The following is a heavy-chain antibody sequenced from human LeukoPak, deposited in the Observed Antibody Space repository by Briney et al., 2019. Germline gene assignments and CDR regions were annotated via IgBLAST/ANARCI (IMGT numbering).Heavy chain of an antibody. CDR3: ATDNSYGSGSYYT. V-gene: IGHV6-1*01. Sequence: SQTLSLTCAISGDSVSSNSAAWDWIRQSPSRGLEWLGRTYYRSKWYNDYAVSVKSRITINPDTSKNQFSLKLSSVTAADTAVYYCATDNSYGSGSYYTWGQGTLVTVSS. J-gene: IGHJ4*02. CDR1: GDSVSSNSAA. CDR2: TYYRSKWYN. D-gene: IGHD3-10*01.